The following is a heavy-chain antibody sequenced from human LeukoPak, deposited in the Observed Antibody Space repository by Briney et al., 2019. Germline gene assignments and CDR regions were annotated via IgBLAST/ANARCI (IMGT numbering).Heavy chain of an antibody. V-gene: IGHV3-33*01. J-gene: IGHJ3*02. Sequence: GGSLRLSCAASGFTFSSYGMHWVRQAPGKGLEWVAVIWYDGSNKYYADSVKGRFTISRDNSKNTLYLQMNSLRAEDTAVYYCARVGKELLWAFDIWGQGTMVTVSS. CDR2: IWYDGSNK. CDR3: ARVGKELLWAFDI. D-gene: IGHD1-26*01. CDR1: GFTFSSYG.